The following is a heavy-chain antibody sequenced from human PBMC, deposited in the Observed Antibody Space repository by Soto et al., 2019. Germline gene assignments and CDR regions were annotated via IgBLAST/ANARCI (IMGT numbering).Heavy chain of an antibody. CDR1: GGTFSSYA. V-gene: IGHV1-69*05. CDR2: IVPIVATS. J-gene: IGHJ4*02. Sequence: QVQLVQSGAEVRQPASSVKVSCKTSGGTFSSYAISWVRQAPGPGLEWMGGIVPIVATSTYAQQFQGRVTITPDESTSTVYMELSSLRSNDTAVYYCVRVVAIPGYPDNWGQGTLVTVSS. D-gene: IGHD5-12*01. CDR3: VRVVAIPGYPDN.